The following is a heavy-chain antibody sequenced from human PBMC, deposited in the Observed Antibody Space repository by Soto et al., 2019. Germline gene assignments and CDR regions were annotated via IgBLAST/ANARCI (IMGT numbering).Heavy chain of an antibody. Sequence: DVKLVESGGGLVQPGRSLRLSCAASGFTSNDYAMHWVRQAPGKGLEWVSGIYYNSDRIDYGDSVKGRFSTSSDNAKNSLYLQMNSLRPEETALYYGVKDVLPGGADYWGPGTLVTVSS. CDR2: IYYNSDRI. J-gene: IGHJ4*02. V-gene: IGHV3-9*02. CDR1: GFTSNDYA. CDR3: VKDVLPGGADY. D-gene: IGHD3-16*01.